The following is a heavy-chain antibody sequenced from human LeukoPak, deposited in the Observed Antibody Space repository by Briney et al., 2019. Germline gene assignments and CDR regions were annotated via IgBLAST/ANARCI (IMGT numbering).Heavy chain of an antibody. D-gene: IGHD3-9*01. CDR3: ARRGDILTGYRPPGAFDI. Sequence: GASVKVSCKASGGTFSSYAISWVRQAPGQGPEWMGGIIPFFGTANYAQKFQGRVTITADESTSTAYMELSSLRSEDTAVYYCARRGDILTGYRPPGAFDIWGQGTMVTVSS. J-gene: IGHJ3*02. CDR2: IIPFFGTA. V-gene: IGHV1-69*13. CDR1: GGTFSSYA.